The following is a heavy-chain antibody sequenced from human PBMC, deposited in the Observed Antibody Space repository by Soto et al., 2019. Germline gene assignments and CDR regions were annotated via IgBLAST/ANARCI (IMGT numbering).Heavy chain of an antibody. CDR3: ARDYYDSSGIDAFDI. J-gene: IGHJ3*02. D-gene: IGHD3-22*01. CDR1: GGSFSGYY. V-gene: IGHV4-34*01. Sequence: QVQLQQWGAGLLKPSETLSLTCAVYGGSFSGYYWSWIRQPPGKGLEWIGEINHSGSTNYNPSLKSRVTISVDTSKNQFFLKLSSVTAADTAVYYCARDYYDSSGIDAFDIWGQGTMVTVSS. CDR2: INHSGST.